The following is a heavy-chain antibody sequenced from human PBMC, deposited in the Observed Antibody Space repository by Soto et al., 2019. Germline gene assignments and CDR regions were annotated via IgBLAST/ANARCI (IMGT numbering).Heavy chain of an antibody. Sequence: SGSLSLSCAASGVTFSSYYLSWIRQPPGKGLEWIGHINDSGSTNYNPSLNSRVTISIDTSKNPFYLKLSSVNAADTAVYYCARVWYGITGILHPGALDIWGQGTMVTVSS. D-gene: IGHD1-20*01. J-gene: IGHJ3*02. CDR2: INDSGST. CDR3: ARVWYGITGILHPGALDI. CDR1: GVTFSSYY. V-gene: IGHV4-59*01.